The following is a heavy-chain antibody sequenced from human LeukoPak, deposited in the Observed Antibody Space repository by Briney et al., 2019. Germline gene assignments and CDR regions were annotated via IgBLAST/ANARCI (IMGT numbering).Heavy chain of an antibody. Sequence: SETLSLTCTVSGGSISSYYWSWIRQPPGKGLEWIGYIYYSGSTNYNPSLKSRVTISVDTSKNQFSLKLSSVTAADTAVYYCARARDGYRPDAFDIWGQGTMVTVSS. V-gene: IGHV4-59*01. D-gene: IGHD5-24*01. CDR2: IYYSGST. CDR1: GGSISSYY. J-gene: IGHJ3*02. CDR3: ARARDGYRPDAFDI.